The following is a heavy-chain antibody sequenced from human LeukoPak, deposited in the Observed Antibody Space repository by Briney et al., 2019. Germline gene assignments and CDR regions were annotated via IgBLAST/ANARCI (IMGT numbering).Heavy chain of an antibody. Sequence: ASVKVSCKASGYTFTSYGISWVRQAPGQGLEWMGWISAYNGNTNYAQKLQGRVTMTTDTSTSTAYMELRSLRSDDTAAYYCARGMLGSYDSSGYYALGVWGQGTKVTVSS. J-gene: IGHJ3*01. D-gene: IGHD3-22*01. V-gene: IGHV1-18*01. CDR1: GYTFTSYG. CDR2: ISAYNGNT. CDR3: ARGMLGSYDSSGYYALGV.